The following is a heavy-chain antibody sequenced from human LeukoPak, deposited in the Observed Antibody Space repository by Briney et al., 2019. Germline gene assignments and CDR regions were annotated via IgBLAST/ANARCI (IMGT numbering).Heavy chain of an antibody. Sequence: GGSLRLSCAASGFTFSNYYMSWIRQAPGKGLEWLSYISSNGNTKYYADSVRGRFTSSRDNAKNSLHLQMDSLRAEDTAIYFCARGGYNYFDYWGQGILVTVSS. J-gene: IGHJ4*02. CDR1: GFTFSNYY. CDR3: ARGGYNYFDY. CDR2: ISSNGNTK. V-gene: IGHV3-11*01. D-gene: IGHD5-12*01.